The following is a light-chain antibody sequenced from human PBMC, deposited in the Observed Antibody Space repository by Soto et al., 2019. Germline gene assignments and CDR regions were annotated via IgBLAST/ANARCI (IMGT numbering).Light chain of an antibody. J-gene: IGKJ1*01. Sequence: DILMTQSPSILSGSVGDRVTITCRASQTVSSWLAWYQQKPGKAPKLLIYGASTLKSGVPSRFSGSGSGTEFTLTVSSLQPDDFAAYYCQQYNSWSGAFGHGTKVDIK. V-gene: IGKV1-5*03. CDR2: GAS. CDR3: QQYNSWSGA. CDR1: QTVSSW.